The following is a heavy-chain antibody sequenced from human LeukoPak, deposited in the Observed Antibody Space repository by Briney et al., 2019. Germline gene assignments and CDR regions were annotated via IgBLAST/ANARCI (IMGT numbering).Heavy chain of an antibody. J-gene: IGHJ4*02. CDR2: ISSSSLTI. CDR1: GFTFTDYY. Sequence: GGSLRLSCALSGFTFTDYYMTWIRQAPGNGLGWVSYISSSSLTIYYADSVKGRFTISRDHARDSLYLQMTSLRAEDTAVYYCAKDLTDYGGNSGYWGQGTLVTVSS. CDR3: AKDLTDYGGNSGY. D-gene: IGHD4-23*01. V-gene: IGHV3-11*04.